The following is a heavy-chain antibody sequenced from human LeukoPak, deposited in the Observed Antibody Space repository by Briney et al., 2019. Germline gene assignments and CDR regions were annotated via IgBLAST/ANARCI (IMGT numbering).Heavy chain of an antibody. D-gene: IGHD1-26*01. J-gene: IGHJ3*02. CDR2: ISGNGEST. Sequence: GGSLRLSCAASGFTFSSYSMNWVRQAPGKGLEWVSSISGNGESTNYADSVKGRLTLSRDNSENTLFLQMNSLRAEDTAVYYCARDSRLLIGGIFAIWGQGTTVTVSS. CDR1: GFTFSSYS. CDR3: ARDSRLLIGGIFAI. V-gene: IGHV3-23*01.